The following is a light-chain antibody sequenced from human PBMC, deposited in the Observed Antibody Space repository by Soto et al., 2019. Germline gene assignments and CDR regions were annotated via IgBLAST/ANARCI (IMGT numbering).Light chain of an antibody. CDR1: SSDIGGYNH. CDR2: NVS. Sequence: QSALTQPASVSGSPGQSITISCTGTSSDIGGYNHVSWYQQQPGKAPKLMIYNVSNRPSGVSNRFSGSKSGNTASLTISGLQAEDGADYYCSSYTSTSTLFGTGTKLTVL. V-gene: IGLV2-14*03. J-gene: IGLJ1*01. CDR3: SSYTSTSTL.